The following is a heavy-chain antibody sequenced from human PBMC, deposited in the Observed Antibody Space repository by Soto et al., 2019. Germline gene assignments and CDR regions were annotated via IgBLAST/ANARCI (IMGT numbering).Heavy chain of an antibody. CDR3: PRGGPVKVDY. Sequence: EVQLVESGGGLVQPGGSLRLSCAASGFTISSYWMHWVRQAPGKGLVWVSRLNSDGSSTSYAVSVKGRFTISRDNAKNTRNRQRTGRRAEDPAVNYCPRGGPVKVDYWGQEPWSPSPQ. J-gene: IGHJ4*01. CDR2: LNSDGSST. D-gene: IGHD4-17*01. CDR1: GFTISSYW. V-gene: IGHV3-74*01.